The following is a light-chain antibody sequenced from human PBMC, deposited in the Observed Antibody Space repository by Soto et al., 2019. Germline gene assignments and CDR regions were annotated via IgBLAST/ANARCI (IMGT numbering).Light chain of an antibody. CDR1: RDIGTW. V-gene: IGKV1-5*03. J-gene: IGKJ4*01. Sequence: TQMTQSPSTLSASVGDSVSITCRASRDIGTWLAWFQQKPGRAPNLLIYRASTLARGVPSRFSGSGSGTEFTLTISSLQPDDFATYYCHRHETYPLAFGGGPKVDI. CDR2: RAS. CDR3: HRHETYPLA.